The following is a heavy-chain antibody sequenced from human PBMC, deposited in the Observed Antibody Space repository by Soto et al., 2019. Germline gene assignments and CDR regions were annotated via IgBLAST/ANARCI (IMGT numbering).Heavy chain of an antibody. Sequence: GGSLRLSCAASGFTFSNYWMSWVRQAPGKGLEWVANIKQDGSEKYYVDSVKGRFTISRDNAKNSLYLQMNSLRDEDTAVYFCARKSLGSGNYFNDYWGQGTLVTVSS. CDR1: GFTFSNYW. J-gene: IGHJ4*02. CDR3: ARKSLGSGNYFNDY. CDR2: IKQDGSEK. D-gene: IGHD3-10*01. V-gene: IGHV3-7*04.